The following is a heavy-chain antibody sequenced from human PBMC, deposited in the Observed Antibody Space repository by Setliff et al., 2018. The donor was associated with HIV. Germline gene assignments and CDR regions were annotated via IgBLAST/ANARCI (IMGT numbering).Heavy chain of an antibody. Sequence: TFTDYYIHWVRQAPGQGLEWMGWINPNSGGTKYALNFQGRVTMTGDTSISTAYMELSRLRSDDTAVFFCARTHYYDSSGYLDYWGQGTLVTVSS. CDR2: INPNSGGT. D-gene: IGHD3-22*01. V-gene: IGHV1-2*02. J-gene: IGHJ4*02. CDR3: ARTHYYDSSGYLDY. CDR1: TFTDYY.